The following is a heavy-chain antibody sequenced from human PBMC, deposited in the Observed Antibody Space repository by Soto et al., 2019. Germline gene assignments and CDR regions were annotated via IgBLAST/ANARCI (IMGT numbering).Heavy chain of an antibody. V-gene: IGHV1-69*01. D-gene: IGHD3-16*01. J-gene: IGHJ6*02. CDR3: ARDSPGGGYYYGMDV. Sequence: QGQLEQSGAEVRRPGSSVKVSCKASGGSFSSYSISWVRQAPGHGLEWVGRIVPVLGTANSAQKFQGRVACSADVSTATAYMELRSLRSDDTAIYFCARDSPGGGYYYGMDVWGQGTTVIVSS. CDR2: IVPVLGTA. CDR1: GGSFSSYS.